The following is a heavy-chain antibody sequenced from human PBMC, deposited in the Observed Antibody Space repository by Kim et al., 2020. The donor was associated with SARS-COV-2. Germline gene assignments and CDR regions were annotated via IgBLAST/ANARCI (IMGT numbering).Heavy chain of an antibody. D-gene: IGHD2-21*01. CDR1: GFTFSSYE. V-gene: IGHV3-48*03. CDR3: ARDHQVWWNNQHYYYYGMDV. J-gene: IGHJ6*02. CDR2: ISSSGSTI. Sequence: GGSLRLSCAASGFTFSSYEMNWVRQAPGKGLEWVSYISSSGSTIYYADSVKGRFTISRDNAKNSLYLQMNSLRAEDTAVYYCARDHQVWWNNQHYYYYGMDVWGQGTTVTVSS.